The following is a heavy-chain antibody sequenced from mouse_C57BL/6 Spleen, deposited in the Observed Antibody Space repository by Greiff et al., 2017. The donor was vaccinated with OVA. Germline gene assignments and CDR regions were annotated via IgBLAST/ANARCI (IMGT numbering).Heavy chain of an antibody. CDR2: INPSDGDT. Sequence: VQLQQSGAELVKPGASVKLSCKASGYTFTDYYMNWVKQSPGQGLEWIGDINPSDGDTNYNQKFKGKATLTVDKSSSTAYMQLRSLTSEDSAVYYCAESYYGYWFDYWGQGTLVTVSA. CDR1: GYTFTDYY. V-gene: IGHV1-26*01. D-gene: IGHD2-2*01. CDR3: AESYYGYWFDY. J-gene: IGHJ3*01.